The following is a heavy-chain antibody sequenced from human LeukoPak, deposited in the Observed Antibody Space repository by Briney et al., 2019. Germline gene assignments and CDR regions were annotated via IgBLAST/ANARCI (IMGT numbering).Heavy chain of an antibody. CDR1: GFTVSSNY. CDR3: AREAPRPSTVTPRGGDAFDI. Sequence: PGGSLRLSCAASGFTVSSNYMSWVRQAPGKGLEWVSVIYSGGSTYYADSVKGRFTISRDNSKNTLYLQMNSLRAEDTAVYYCAREAPRPSTVTPRGGDAFDIWGQGTMVTVSS. D-gene: IGHD4-17*01. V-gene: IGHV3-53*01. CDR2: IYSGGST. J-gene: IGHJ3*02.